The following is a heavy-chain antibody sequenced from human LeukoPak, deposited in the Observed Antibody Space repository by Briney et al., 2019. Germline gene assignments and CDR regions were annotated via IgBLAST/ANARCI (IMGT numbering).Heavy chain of an antibody. V-gene: IGHV3-23*01. CDR3: AKDSDYYDSSGPIGAFDL. J-gene: IGHJ3*01. Sequence: PGGSLRLSCAASGFTFSSYAMSWVRQAPGKGLEWVSAISGSGGSTYYADSVKGRFTISRDNSKNTLYLQMNSLRAEDTAVYYCAKDSDYYDSSGPIGAFDLWGQGTMVTVSS. CDR2: ISGSGGST. CDR1: GFTFSSYA. D-gene: IGHD3-22*01.